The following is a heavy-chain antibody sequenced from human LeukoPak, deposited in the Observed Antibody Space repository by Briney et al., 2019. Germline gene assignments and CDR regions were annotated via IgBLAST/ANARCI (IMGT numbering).Heavy chain of an antibody. V-gene: IGHV4-34*01. CDR3: ARTRIAVAGALGY. CDR2: INHIGST. J-gene: IGHJ4*02. CDR1: GGSFSGYY. D-gene: IGHD6-19*01. Sequence: SETLPLTCAVYGGSFSGYYWSWIRQPPGKGLEWIGEINHIGSTNYNPSLKSRVTISVDTSKNQISLKLSSVTAADTAVYYCARTRIAVAGALGYWGQGTLVTVSS.